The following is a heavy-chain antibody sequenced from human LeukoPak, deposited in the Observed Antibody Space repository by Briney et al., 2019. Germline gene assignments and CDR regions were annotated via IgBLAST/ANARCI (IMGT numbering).Heavy chain of an antibody. CDR2: INHSGST. J-gene: IGHJ4*02. Sequence: SETLSLTCAVYGGSFSGYYWSRIRQPPGKGLEWIGEINHSGSTNYNPSLKSRVTISVDTSKNQFSLKLSSVTAADTAVYYCARASNSLNYYGSGTSFDYWGQGTLVTVSS. CDR3: ARASNSLNYYGSGTSFDY. CDR1: GGSFSGYY. D-gene: IGHD3-10*01. V-gene: IGHV4-34*01.